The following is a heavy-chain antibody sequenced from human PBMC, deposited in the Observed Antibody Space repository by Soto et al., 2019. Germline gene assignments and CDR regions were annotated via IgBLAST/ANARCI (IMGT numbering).Heavy chain of an antibody. CDR3: GHMDTTVTRR. CDR1: GFSLSTSGVG. CDR2: IYWDDDK. D-gene: IGHD4-17*01. Sequence: QITLKESGPTLVKPTQTLTLTCTFSGFSLSTSGVGVGWIRQPPGKALEWLALIYWDDDKGYSPSLKSRLNITKNTSKNQVVLTMTNMDPVDTATYCCGHMDTTVTRRWAQGILVTVSS. J-gene: IGHJ4*02. V-gene: IGHV2-5*02.